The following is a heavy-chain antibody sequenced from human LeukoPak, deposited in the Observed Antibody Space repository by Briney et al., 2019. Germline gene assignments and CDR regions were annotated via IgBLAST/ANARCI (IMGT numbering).Heavy chain of an antibody. CDR1: GGTFSSYA. D-gene: IGHD2/OR15-2a*01. J-gene: IGHJ6*02. Sequence: SVKVSCKASGGTFSSYAISWVRQAPGQGLEWMGGIIPIFGTANYAQKFQGRVTITADESTSTAYMELSSLRSEDTAVYYCARDLKGATGNPMDVWGQGTTVTVSS. CDR3: ARDLKGATGNPMDV. CDR2: IIPIFGTA. V-gene: IGHV1-69*13.